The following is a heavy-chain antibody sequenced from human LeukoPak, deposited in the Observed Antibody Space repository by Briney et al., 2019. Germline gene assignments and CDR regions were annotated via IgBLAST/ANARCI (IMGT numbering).Heavy chain of an antibody. D-gene: IGHD1-26*01. CDR3: ARLGADGIDY. CDR1: GYTFTSYW. V-gene: IGHV5-51*01. J-gene: IGHJ4*02. CDR2: IYPGDSDT. Sequence: GDALKISCKGSGYTFTSYWIGWVRQIPGKGLEWMGIIYPGDSDTRYSPSFQGQVTISADKSISTAYLQWSSLKASDTAIYYCARLGADGIDYWGQGTLVTVTS.